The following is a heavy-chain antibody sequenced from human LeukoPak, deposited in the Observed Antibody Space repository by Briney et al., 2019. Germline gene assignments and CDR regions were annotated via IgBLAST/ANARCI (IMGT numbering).Heavy chain of an antibody. J-gene: IGHJ4*02. Sequence: SVKVSCKASGGTFSSYAISWVRQAPGQGLEWMGGIIPIFGTANYAQKFQGRVTITTDESTSTAYMGLSSLRSEDTAAYYCARTAGCSSTSCYAWYYFDYWGQGTLVTVSS. CDR1: GGTFSSYA. V-gene: IGHV1-69*05. CDR2: IIPIFGTA. CDR3: ARTAGCSSTSCYAWYYFDY. D-gene: IGHD2-2*01.